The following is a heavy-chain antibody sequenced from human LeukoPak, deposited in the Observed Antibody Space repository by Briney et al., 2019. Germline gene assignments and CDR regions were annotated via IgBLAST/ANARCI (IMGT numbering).Heavy chain of an antibody. J-gene: IGHJ4*02. CDR2: ISNDGGGT. V-gene: IGHV3-23*01. Sequence: GGSLRLSCEASGFTFSSYWMTWVRQAPGKGLEWVSAISNDGGGTTYADFVKGRSSVSRDNSKNTLFLQMNSLRAEDTALYYCAKGSSGYFFDLWGQGTLVTVSS. CDR1: GFTFSSYW. D-gene: IGHD3-22*01. CDR3: AKGSSGYFFDL.